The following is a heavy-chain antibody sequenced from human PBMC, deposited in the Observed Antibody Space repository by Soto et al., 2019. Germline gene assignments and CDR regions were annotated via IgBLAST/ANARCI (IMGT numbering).Heavy chain of an antibody. V-gene: IGHV1-2*04. D-gene: IGHD6-19*01. CDR1: GYTFTGYY. J-gene: IGHJ6*02. CDR2: INPNSGGT. CDR3: ARDHSSGRYYYYYGMDV. Sequence: ASVKVSCKASGYTFTGYYMHWVRQAPGRGLEWMGWINPNSGGTNYAQKFQGWVTMTRDTSISTAYMELSRLRSDDTAVYYCARDHSSGRYYYYYGMDVWGQGTTVTVSS.